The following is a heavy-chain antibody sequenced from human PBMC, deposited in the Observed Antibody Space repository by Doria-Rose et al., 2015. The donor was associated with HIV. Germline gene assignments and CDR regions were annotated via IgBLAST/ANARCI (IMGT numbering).Heavy chain of an antibody. CDR1: GASVSSRGYY. CDR3: ARMGSYRELDY. V-gene: IGHV4-31*03. CDR2: TYYTGTS. Sequence: QVQLQELGPGLVKPSETLSLTCSVSGASVSSRGYYWNWIRQVPGKGLESLGYTYYTGTSDYSPSLKSRLNMAVDTSKNQFSLKLSFVTVAGTAVYYCARMGSYRELDYWGQGALVIVSA. J-gene: IGHJ4*02. D-gene: IGHD3-3*01.